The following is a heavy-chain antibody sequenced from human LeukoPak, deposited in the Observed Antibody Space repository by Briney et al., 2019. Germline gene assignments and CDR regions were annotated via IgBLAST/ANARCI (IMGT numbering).Heavy chain of an antibody. CDR1: GYTFTSYY. D-gene: IGHD3-22*01. J-gene: IGHJ3*02. CDR2: INPSGGST. Sequence: ASVKVSCKASGYTFTSYYMHWVRQAPGQGLEWMGIINPSGGSTSYAQKFQGRVTITADESTSTAYMELSSLRSEDTAVYYCARRTMIVVGGAFDIWGQGTMVTVSS. CDR3: ARRTMIVVGGAFDI. V-gene: IGHV1-46*01.